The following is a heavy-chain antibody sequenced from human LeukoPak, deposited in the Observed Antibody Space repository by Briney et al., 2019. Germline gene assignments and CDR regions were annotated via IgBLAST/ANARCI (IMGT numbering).Heavy chain of an antibody. CDR2: INGDRSIT. Sequence: GGSLRLSCAASGFTFSGYSMDWVRQAPGKGLVWVSRINGDRSITNYADSVKGRFTISRDNAKNTLYLQVNSLRAEDTAVYYCARGRPYGMDVWGQGTTVTVSS. D-gene: IGHD6-25*01. CDR1: GFTFSGYS. J-gene: IGHJ6*02. CDR3: ARGRPYGMDV. V-gene: IGHV3-74*01.